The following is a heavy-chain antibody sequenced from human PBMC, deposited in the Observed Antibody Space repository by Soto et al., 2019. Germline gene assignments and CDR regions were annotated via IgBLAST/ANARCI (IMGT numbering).Heavy chain of an antibody. Sequence: SETLSLTCAVYGGSFSGYYWSWIRQPPGKGLEWIGEINHSGSTNYNPSLKSRVTISVDTSKNQFSLKLSSVTAADTAVYYCARGSWFGSDAGWLDPWGQGTLVT. CDR3: ARGSWFGSDAGWLDP. D-gene: IGHD3-10*01. CDR1: GGSFSGYY. J-gene: IGHJ5*02. CDR2: INHSGST. V-gene: IGHV4-34*01.